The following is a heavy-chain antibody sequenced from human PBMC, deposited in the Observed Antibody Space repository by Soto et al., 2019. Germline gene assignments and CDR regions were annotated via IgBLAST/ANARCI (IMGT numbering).Heavy chain of an antibody. Sequence: VASVKVSCKVSGYTLTELSMHWVRQAPGKGLEWMGGFDPEDGETIYAQKFQGRVTKTEDTSTDTAYMELSSLRSEDTAVYYCAMRQAIAAADYWGQGTLVTVSS. CDR3: AMRQAIAAADY. D-gene: IGHD6-13*01. V-gene: IGHV1-24*01. CDR1: GYTLTELS. CDR2: FDPEDGET. J-gene: IGHJ4*02.